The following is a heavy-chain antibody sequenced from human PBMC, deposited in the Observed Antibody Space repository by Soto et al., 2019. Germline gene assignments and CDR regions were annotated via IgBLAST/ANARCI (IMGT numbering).Heavy chain of an antibody. J-gene: IGHJ6*02. V-gene: IGHV4-30-4*01. CDR2: IYNSGST. CDR1: GGSISSGDYY. Sequence: SETLSLTCTVSGGSISSGDYYWSWIRQPPGKGLEWIGYIYNSGSTYYNPSLKSRVTISVDTSKSQFSLKLSSATAADTAVYYCAREGSNWHGYYYSGMDVWGQGTTVTVSS. CDR3: AREGSNWHGYYYSGMDV. D-gene: IGHD1-20*01.